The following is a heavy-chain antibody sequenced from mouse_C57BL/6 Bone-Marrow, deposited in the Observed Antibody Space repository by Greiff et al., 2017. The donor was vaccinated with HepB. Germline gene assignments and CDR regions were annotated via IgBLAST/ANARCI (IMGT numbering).Heavy chain of an antibody. Sequence: QVQLQQSGAELVRPGASVKLSCKASGYTFTDYYINWVKQRPGQGLEWIARIYPGSGNTYYNEKFKGKATLTAEKSSSTAYMQLSSLTSEDSAVYFCARSYYYGSSYSYWYFDVWGTGTTVTVSS. CDR2: IYPGSGNT. D-gene: IGHD1-1*01. V-gene: IGHV1-76*01. CDR1: GYTFTDYY. J-gene: IGHJ1*03. CDR3: ARSYYYGSSYSYWYFDV.